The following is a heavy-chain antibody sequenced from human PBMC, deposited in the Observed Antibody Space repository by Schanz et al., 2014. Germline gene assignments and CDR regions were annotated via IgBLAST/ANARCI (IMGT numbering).Heavy chain of an antibody. D-gene: IGHD3-10*01. V-gene: IGHV3-74*01. CDR2: INSVGSNT. J-gene: IGHJ5*02. Sequence: EVQLVQSGGGLVQPGGSLRLSCAASGFTFSSHWMHWVRQDPGKGLVWVARINSVGSNTDYADSVTGRFTISRDNAKNTLYLQMNSLRAEDTAVYYSARPALWFGDNCFDPWGQGTLVTVSS. CDR3: ARPALWFGDNCFDP. CDR1: GFTFSSHW.